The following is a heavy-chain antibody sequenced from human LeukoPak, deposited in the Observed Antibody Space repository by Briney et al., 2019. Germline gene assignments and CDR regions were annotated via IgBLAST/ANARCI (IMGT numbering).Heavy chain of an antibody. V-gene: IGHV1-2*02. Sequence: SVKVSCKASGYTFTGYYMHCVRQAPGQGLEGMGWINPNSGGTNNTQKFQGRVTMTRDTSISTAYMELSRLRSDDTAVYYCARGTMVRGVIIPSVYYYMDVWGKGTTVTVSS. CDR2: INPNSGGT. CDR3: ARGTMVRGVIIPSVYYYMDV. J-gene: IGHJ6*03. CDR1: GYTFTGYY. D-gene: IGHD3-10*01.